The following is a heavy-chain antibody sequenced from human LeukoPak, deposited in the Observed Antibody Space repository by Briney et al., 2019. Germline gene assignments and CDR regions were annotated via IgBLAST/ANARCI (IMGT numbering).Heavy chain of an antibody. CDR2: MNPNSGNT. Sequence: ASVKVSCTASGYTFTSYDINWVRQATGQGLEWMGWMNPNSGNTGYAQKFQGRVTMTRNTSISIAYMELSSLRSEDTAVYYCARGVPYDFWSGYYKGLVDYWGQGTLVTVSS. V-gene: IGHV1-8*01. D-gene: IGHD3-3*01. CDR3: ARGVPYDFWSGYYKGLVDY. J-gene: IGHJ4*02. CDR1: GYTFTSYD.